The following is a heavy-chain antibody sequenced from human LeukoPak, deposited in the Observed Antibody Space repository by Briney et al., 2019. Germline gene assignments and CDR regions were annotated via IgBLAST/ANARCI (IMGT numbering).Heavy chain of an antibody. Sequence: PSETLSLTCTVSGGSISSSSYYWGWIRQPPGKGLEWIGSIYYSGSTYYNPSLKSRVTISVDTSKNQFSLKLSSVTAADTAVYYCARPLAEYSSLGYFDYWGQGTLVTVSS. J-gene: IGHJ4*02. V-gene: IGHV4-39*01. D-gene: IGHD6-6*01. CDR1: GGSISSSSYY. CDR2: IYYSGST. CDR3: ARPLAEYSSLGYFDY.